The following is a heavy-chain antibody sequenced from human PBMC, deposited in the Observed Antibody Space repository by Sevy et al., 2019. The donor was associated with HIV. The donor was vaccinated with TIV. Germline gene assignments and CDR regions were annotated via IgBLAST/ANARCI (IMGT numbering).Heavy chain of an antibody. Sequence: GSLRLSCTASGFTFSSAWMSWVRQAPGKGLEWVGRIKSEFDGGAVDYAAPVKGRFSISREDSKNTVYLQMNSLKTEDTAVYYCITDPAYRGYDEEVINYYYYGMDVWGQGTTVTVS. D-gene: IGHD5-12*01. J-gene: IGHJ6*02. CDR1: GFTFSSAW. CDR3: ITDPAYRGYDEEVINYYYYGMDV. CDR2: IKSEFDGGAV. V-gene: IGHV3-15*01.